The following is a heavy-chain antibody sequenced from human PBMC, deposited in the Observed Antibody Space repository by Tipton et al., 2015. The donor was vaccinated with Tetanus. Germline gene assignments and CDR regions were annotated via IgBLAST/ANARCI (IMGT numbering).Heavy chain of an antibody. Sequence: SLRLSCAGSGFSFRDYGMNWVRQAPGKGLEWISYISYSSTSIYYADSVKGRFAVSRDNVKNSLYLQMNTLRGDDTAVYYCATRGEARANWFDSWGQGTPVTVS. CDR2: ISYSSTSI. J-gene: IGHJ5*01. CDR1: GFSFRDYG. CDR3: ATRGEARANWFDS. V-gene: IGHV3-48*01. D-gene: IGHD2-21*01.